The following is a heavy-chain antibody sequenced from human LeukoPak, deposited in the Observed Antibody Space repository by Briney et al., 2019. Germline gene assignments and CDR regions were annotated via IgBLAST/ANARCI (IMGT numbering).Heavy chain of an antibody. J-gene: IGHJ6*02. Sequence: SQTLSLTCAVSGGSISSGGYSLSWIRQPPGKGLEWIGYIYHSGSTYYNPSLKSRVTISVDRSKNQFSLKLSSVTAADTAVYYCARDGVRFYGMDVWGQGTTVTVSS. CDR2: IYHSGST. D-gene: IGHD4-17*01. V-gene: IGHV4-30-2*01. CDR1: GGSISSGGYS. CDR3: ARDGVRFYGMDV.